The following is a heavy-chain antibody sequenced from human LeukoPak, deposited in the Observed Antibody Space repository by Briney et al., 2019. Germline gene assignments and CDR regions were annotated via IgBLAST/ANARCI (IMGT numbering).Heavy chain of an antibody. CDR3: AKDLQYYYGSGSYYGGVHAFDI. D-gene: IGHD3-10*01. CDR1: GFTFSSYA. J-gene: IGHJ3*02. Sequence: GRSLRLSCAASGFTFSSYAMHWVRQAPGKGLEWVAVISYDGSNKYYADSVKGRFTISRDNSKNTLYLQMNSLRAEDTAVYYCAKDLQYYYGSGSYYGGVHAFDIWGQGTMVTVSS. V-gene: IGHV3-30*04. CDR2: ISYDGSNK.